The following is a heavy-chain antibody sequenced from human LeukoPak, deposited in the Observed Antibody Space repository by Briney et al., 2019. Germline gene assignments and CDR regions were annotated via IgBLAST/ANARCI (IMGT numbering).Heavy chain of an antibody. D-gene: IGHD5-24*01. J-gene: IGHJ4*02. Sequence: SVKVSCRASGGTFSSYTISWVRQAPGQGLEWMGRIIPISGTANYAQKFQGRVTITTDESTSTAYMELSSLRSEDTAVYYCARGGDGYNLGWFDYWGQGTLVTVSS. CDR3: ARGGDGYNLGWFDY. CDR2: IIPISGTA. V-gene: IGHV1-69*05. CDR1: GGTFSSYT.